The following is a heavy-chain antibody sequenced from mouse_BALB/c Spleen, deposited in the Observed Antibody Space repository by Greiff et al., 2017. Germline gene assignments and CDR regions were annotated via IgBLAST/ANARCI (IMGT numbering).Heavy chain of an antibody. D-gene: IGHD1-1*01. CDR1: GFTFTSYW. Sequence: DLVKPGASVNLSCTASGFTFTSYWIHWVKQRPGQGLEWIGCIAPGSGSTYYNEIFKGKATLTVDTSSSTAYIQLSSLSSEDSAVYICARRDYYGSKYDAMDYWGQGTSVTVSS. V-gene: IGHV1S41*01. CDR3: ARRDYYGSKYDAMDY. CDR2: IAPGSGST. J-gene: IGHJ4*01.